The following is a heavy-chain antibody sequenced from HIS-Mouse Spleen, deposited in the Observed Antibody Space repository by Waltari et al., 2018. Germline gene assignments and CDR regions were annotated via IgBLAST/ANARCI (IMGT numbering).Heavy chain of an antibody. Sequence: QVQLQQWGAGLLKPSETLSLTCAVYGGYFSGSYWSWLRQPPGKGLEWIGEINHSGSTNYNPSLKSRVTISVDTSKNQFSLKLSSVTAADTAVYYCARGLQNCGPRDIWGQGTMVTVSS. CDR3: ARGLQNCGPRDI. CDR2: INHSGST. CDR1: GGYFSGSY. J-gene: IGHJ3*02. V-gene: IGHV4-34*01. D-gene: IGHD1-1*01.